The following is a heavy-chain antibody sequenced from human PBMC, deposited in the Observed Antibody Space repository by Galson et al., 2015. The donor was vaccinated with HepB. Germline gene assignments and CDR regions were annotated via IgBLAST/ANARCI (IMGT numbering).Heavy chain of an antibody. CDR3: ARALVRGFTAYYYMDV. D-gene: IGHD3-16*01. CDR1: GGTFSSYA. J-gene: IGHJ6*03. CDR2: IIPILGIA. V-gene: IGHV1-69*10. Sequence: SVKVSCKASGGTFSSYAISWVRQAPGQGLEWMGGIIPILGIANYAQKFQGRVTITADKSTSTAYMELSSLRSEDTAVYYCARALVRGFTAYYYMDVWGKGTTVTVSS.